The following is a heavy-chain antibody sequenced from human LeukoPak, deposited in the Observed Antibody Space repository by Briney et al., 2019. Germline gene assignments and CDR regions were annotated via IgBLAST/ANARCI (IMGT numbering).Heavy chain of an antibody. V-gene: IGHV1-2*06. J-gene: IGHJ4*02. CDR3: ARGSRSHGVLDY. CDR1: GYAFTGYY. D-gene: IGHD1-1*01. Sequence: SVKVSCKASGYAFTGYYMHWVRQAPGQGLEWMGRINPNSGGTNYAQKFQGRVTMTRDTSISTAYMELSRLRSDDTAVYYCARGSRSHGVLDYWGQGTLVTVSS. CDR2: INPNSGGT.